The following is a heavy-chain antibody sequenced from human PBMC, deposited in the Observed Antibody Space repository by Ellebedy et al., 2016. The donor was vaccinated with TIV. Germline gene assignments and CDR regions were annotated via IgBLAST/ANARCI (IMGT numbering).Heavy chain of an antibody. CDR3: AAHPYSYRHKMGDLDY. CDR2: IEPRDPYT. CDR1: GYSFSSYW. Sequence: GESLKISCKGSGYSFSSYWISWVRQMPGKGLEGMGRIEPRDPYTNYSPSFQVHITISADTSISTAYLQWTSLEASDTAIYYCAAHPYSYRHKMGDLDYWGQGTLVTVSS. D-gene: IGHD3-16*01. V-gene: IGHV5-10-1*01. J-gene: IGHJ4*02.